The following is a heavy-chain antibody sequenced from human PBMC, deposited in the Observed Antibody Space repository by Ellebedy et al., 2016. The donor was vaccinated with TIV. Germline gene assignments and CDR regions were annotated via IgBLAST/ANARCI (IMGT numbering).Heavy chain of an antibody. J-gene: IGHJ4*02. V-gene: IGHV1-2*02. D-gene: IGHD2-21*01. Sequence: AASVKVSCKSSGYIFTDYYVHWVRQAPGQGLEWMGWINPKSGGTNYEQMFQGRVTMTRATSTSTAYLEVSRLTSDDTAVYFCTRALPLFVGPIGFDYWGQGALVTVSS. CDR1: GYIFTDYY. CDR2: INPKSGGT. CDR3: TRALPLFVGPIGFDY.